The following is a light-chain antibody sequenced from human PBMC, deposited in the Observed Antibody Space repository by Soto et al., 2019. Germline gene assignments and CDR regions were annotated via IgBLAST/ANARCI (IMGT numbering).Light chain of an antibody. V-gene: IGLV2-11*01. Sequence: QSALTQPRSVSGSPGQSVTISCTGTSSGVGGYNYVSWYQQHPGKAPKLMIYDVSKRPSGVPDRFSGSKSGNTASLTISGLQAEDEADYYCCSYAGSYPEVVFGGGTKLTVL. CDR3: CSYAGSYPEVV. CDR2: DVS. CDR1: SSGVGGYNY. J-gene: IGLJ2*01.